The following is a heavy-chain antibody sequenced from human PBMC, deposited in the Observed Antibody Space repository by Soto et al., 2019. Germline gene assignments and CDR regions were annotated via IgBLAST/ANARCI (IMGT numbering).Heavy chain of an antibody. CDR1: GFTFSSYA. CDR2: IWYDGSNK. Sequence: LRLSCEASGFTFSSYAMHWVRQAPGKGLEWVAVIWYDGSNKYYADSVKGRFTISRDKSKNTLYLQMNSLRAEDTAVYYCARDRRYYDSSGYLDYWGQGTPVTVSS. V-gene: IGHV3-33*01. D-gene: IGHD3-22*01. CDR3: ARDRRYYDSSGYLDY. J-gene: IGHJ4*02.